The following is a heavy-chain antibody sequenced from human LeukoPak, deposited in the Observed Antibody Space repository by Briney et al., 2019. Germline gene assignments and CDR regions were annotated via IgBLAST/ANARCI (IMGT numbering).Heavy chain of an antibody. J-gene: IGHJ6*04. V-gene: IGHV1-2*02. CDR1: GYTFTGYY. D-gene: IGHD3-3*01. Sequence: ASVKVSCKASGYTFTGYYMHWVRQAPGQGLEWMGWINPNSGGTNYAQKFQGRVTMTRDTSISTAYMELSRLRSDDTAVYYCARVRDYDFWSGYYQMDVWGKGTTVTVSS. CDR3: ARVRDYDFWSGYYQMDV. CDR2: INPNSGGT.